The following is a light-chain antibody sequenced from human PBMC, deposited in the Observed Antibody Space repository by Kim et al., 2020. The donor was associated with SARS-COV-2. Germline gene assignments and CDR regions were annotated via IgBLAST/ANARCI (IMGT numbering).Light chain of an antibody. Sequence: LLPGDRATHSCRASQSVSSYLAGYQQKPGQAPRLLIYDASNRATGIPARFSGSGSGTGFTLTISSLEPEDFAVYYCQQRSNWPLTFGGGTKVDIK. CDR3: QQRSNWPLT. CDR1: QSVSSY. J-gene: IGKJ4*01. V-gene: IGKV3-11*01. CDR2: DAS.